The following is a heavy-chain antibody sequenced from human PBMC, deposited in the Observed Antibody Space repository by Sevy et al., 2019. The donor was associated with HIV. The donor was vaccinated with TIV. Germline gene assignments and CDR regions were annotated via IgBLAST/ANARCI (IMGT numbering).Heavy chain of an antibody. V-gene: IGHV3-30*04. J-gene: IGHJ1*01. D-gene: IGHD3-22*01. CDR1: GFTFNSYP. Sequence: GGSLRLSCAASGFTFNSYPMHWVRQAPGKGLEWVAFRSYDGSNEYYADSVKGRFTISRDISRNTLYLQMNSLRPEDTALYYCARPSGSSGYYDFQHWGQGTLVTVSS. CDR3: ARPSGSSGYYDFQH. CDR2: RSYDGSNE.